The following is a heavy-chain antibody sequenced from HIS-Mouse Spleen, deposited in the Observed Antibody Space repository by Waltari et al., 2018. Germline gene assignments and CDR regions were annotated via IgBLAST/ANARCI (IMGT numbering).Heavy chain of an antibody. CDR2: ISYDGSNK. J-gene: IGHJ4*02. V-gene: IGHV3-30*18. CDR1: GLTFSSYG. Sequence: QVQLVESGGGVVQPGRSLRLSCAAPGLTFSSYGMHWVRQAPGKGLEWVAVISYDGSNKYYADSVKGRFTISRDNSKNTLYLQMNSLRAEDTAVYYCAKDKHHAFDYWAREPWSPSPQ. CDR3: AKDKHHAFDY.